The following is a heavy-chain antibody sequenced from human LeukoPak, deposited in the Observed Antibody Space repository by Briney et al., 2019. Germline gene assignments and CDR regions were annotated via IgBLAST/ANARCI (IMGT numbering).Heavy chain of an antibody. D-gene: IGHD3-10*01. V-gene: IGHV3-9*03. CDR1: GFTFDDYA. CDR3: AKGGGGYSYYYYMDV. Sequence: GGSLSLSYGASGFTFDDYAMHLLRQAPGKVLEWFSGLSWSSSSIGYADSVKGRFTISRDNAKNSLYLQMNSLRADDMALYYCAKGGGGYSYYYYMDVWGKGTTVTVSS. CDR2: LSWSSSSI. J-gene: IGHJ6*03.